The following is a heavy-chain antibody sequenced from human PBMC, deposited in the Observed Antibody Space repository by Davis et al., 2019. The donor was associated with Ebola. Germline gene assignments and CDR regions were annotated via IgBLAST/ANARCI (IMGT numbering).Heavy chain of an antibody. Sequence: GGSLRLSCAASGFTFSSYAMSWVRQAPGKGLEWVSAISGSGGSTYYADSVKGRFTISRDNSKNTLYLQMNSLRAEDTAVYYCAKSEGIDYDFWSGYYSFDYWGQGTLVTVSS. V-gene: IGHV3-23*01. CDR2: ISGSGGST. CDR3: AKSEGIDYDFWSGYYSFDY. CDR1: GFTFSSYA. D-gene: IGHD3-3*01. J-gene: IGHJ4*02.